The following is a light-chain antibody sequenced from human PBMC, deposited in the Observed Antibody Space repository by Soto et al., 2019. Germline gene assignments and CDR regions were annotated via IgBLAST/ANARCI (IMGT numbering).Light chain of an antibody. CDR3: QSYDSSLSAVV. CDR2: GNN. J-gene: IGLJ2*01. V-gene: IGLV1-40*01. Sequence: QSVLTQPPSVSGAPGQRVTISCTGSSSNIGAGYDVHWYQQLPGTAPKLLIYGNNNRPSGVPDRFSGSKSGTSASLAITGLQAEEAVDYYCQSYDSSLSAVVFGGGTKLTVL. CDR1: SSNIGAGYD.